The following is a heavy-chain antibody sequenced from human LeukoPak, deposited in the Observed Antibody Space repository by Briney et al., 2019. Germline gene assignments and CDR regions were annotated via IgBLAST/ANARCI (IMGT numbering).Heavy chain of an antibody. CDR1: GFMFTSYA. V-gene: IGHV3-30-3*01. J-gene: IGHJ4*02. CDR2: ISYDGSNK. Sequence: GGSLRLSCAGSGFMFTSYALSWVRQAPGKGPEWVAVISYDGSNKYYADSVKGRFTISRDNSKNTLYLQMNSLRAEDTAVYYCARDSAVAGLFDYWGQGTLVTVSS. CDR3: ARDSAVAGLFDY. D-gene: IGHD6-19*01.